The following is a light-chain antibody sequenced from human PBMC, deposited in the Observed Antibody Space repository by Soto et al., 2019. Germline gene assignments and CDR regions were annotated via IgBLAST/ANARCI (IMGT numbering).Light chain of an antibody. CDR3: QQYDNWPPLT. Sequence: DIQMTQSPSTLPASVGDRVTITCRASQSISNWLAWYQQKPGKAPKLLIYDASSLESGVPSRFSGSGSGTEFTLTISSLQPDDFAVYYCQQYDNWPPLTFGGGTKVDIK. J-gene: IGKJ4*01. CDR1: QSISNW. CDR2: DAS. V-gene: IGKV1-5*01.